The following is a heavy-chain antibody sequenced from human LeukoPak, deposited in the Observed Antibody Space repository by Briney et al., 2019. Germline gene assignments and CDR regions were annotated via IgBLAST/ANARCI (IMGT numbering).Heavy chain of an antibody. D-gene: IGHD6-13*01. Sequence: GGSLRLSCAASGFTVSSNYMSWVRQAPGKGLEWVSVIYSGGSTYYADSVKGRFTISRDNSKNTLYLQMNSLSAEDTAVYYCAKYSSSSNYYYGMDVWGQGTTVTVSS. V-gene: IGHV3-66*02. CDR3: AKYSSSSNYYYGMDV. CDR1: GFTVSSNY. CDR2: IYSGGST. J-gene: IGHJ6*02.